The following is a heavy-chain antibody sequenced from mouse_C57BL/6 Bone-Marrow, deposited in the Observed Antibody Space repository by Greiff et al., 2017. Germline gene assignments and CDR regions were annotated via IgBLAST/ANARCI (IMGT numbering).Heavy chain of an antibody. D-gene: IGHD1-1*01. J-gene: IGHJ1*03. CDR2: ISGGGGNT. Sequence: EVQGVESGGGLVKPGGSLKLSCAASGFTFSSYTMSWVRQTPEKRLQWVAAISGGGGNTYYPDSVKGRFTISRDNDKNILYLQMSSLMSEDTSLYYCASQVTTVLATKYFDVWGTGTTVTVSS. V-gene: IGHV5-9*01. CDR1: GFTFSSYT. CDR3: ASQVTTVLATKYFDV.